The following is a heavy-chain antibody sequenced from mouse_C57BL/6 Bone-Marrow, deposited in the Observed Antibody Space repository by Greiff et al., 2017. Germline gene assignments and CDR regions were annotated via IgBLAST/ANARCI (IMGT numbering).Heavy chain of an antibody. Sequence: EVNVVESGGGLVQPGESLKLSCESNEYEFPSHDMSWVRKTPEKRLELVAAINSDGGSTYYPDTMERRFIISRDNTKKTLYLQMSSLRSEDTALYYCARHSTTVAWGAMDYWGQGTSVTVSS. D-gene: IGHD1-1*01. V-gene: IGHV5-2*01. CDR1: EYEFPSHD. CDR2: INSDGGST. J-gene: IGHJ4*01. CDR3: ARHSTTVAWGAMDY.